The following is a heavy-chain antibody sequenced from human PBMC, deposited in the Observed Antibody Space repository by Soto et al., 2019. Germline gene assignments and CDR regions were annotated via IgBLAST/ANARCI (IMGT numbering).Heavy chain of an antibody. Sequence: GASVKVSCKASGYTFTSYGISWVRQALGQGLEWMGWISAYNGNTNYAQKLQGRVTMTTDTSTSTAYMELRSLRSDDTALYYCATVHSWNYEGYWFDPWGQGTLVTVSS. V-gene: IGHV1-18*01. CDR1: GYTFTSYG. D-gene: IGHD1-7*01. CDR2: ISAYNGNT. CDR3: ATVHSWNYEGYWFDP. J-gene: IGHJ5*02.